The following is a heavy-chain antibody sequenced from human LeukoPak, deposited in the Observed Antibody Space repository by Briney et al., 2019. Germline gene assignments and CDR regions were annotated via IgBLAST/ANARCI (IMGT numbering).Heavy chain of an antibody. Sequence: GGSLRLSCTGFIFSNYAVSWVRQAPGKGLEWVSAVSGDGARTFYADSVKGRFTISRDNSMSTVSLQMNSLRAEDTAVYYCAKEQDNQLLLSHFDYWGQGILVTVSS. V-gene: IGHV3-23*01. CDR2: VSGDGART. J-gene: IGHJ4*02. CDR3: AKEQDNQLLLSHFDY. D-gene: IGHD2-2*01. CDR1: GFIFSNYA.